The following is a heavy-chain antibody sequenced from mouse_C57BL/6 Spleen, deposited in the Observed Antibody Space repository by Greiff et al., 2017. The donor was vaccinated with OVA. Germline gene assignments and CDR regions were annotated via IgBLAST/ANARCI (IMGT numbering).Heavy chain of an antibody. CDR2: IDPETGGT. V-gene: IGHV1-15*01. CDR1: GYTFTDYE. J-gene: IGHJ3*01. D-gene: IGHD2-2*01. CDR3: TRRGYFAY. Sequence: VQLQQSGAELVRPGASVTLSCKASGYTFTDYEMHWVKQTPVHGLEWIGAIDPETGGTAYNQKFKGKALLTADKSSSPAYMELRSLTSEDSAVYYCTRRGYFAYWGQGTLVTVSA.